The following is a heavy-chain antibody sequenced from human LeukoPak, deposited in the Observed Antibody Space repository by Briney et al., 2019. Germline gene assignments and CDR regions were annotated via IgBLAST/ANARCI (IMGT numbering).Heavy chain of an antibody. CDR2: INPNSGGT. V-gene: IGHV1-2*02. Sequence: ASVKVSCKASGYTFTGYYMHWVRQAPGQGLEWMGWINPNSGGTNYAQKFQGRVTLTRDTSISTAYMELSRLRSDDTAVYYGARDPSPRIAVAGADFTDYWGQGTLVTVSS. CDR3: ARDPSPRIAVAGADFTDY. J-gene: IGHJ4*02. D-gene: IGHD6-19*01. CDR1: GYTFTGYY.